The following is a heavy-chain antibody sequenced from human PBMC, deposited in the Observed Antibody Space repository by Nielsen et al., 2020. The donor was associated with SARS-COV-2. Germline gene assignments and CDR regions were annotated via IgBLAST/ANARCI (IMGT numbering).Heavy chain of an antibody. V-gene: IGHV1-2*02. J-gene: IGHJ4*02. CDR3: ARGSPWSGYLFDY. CDR2: INPNGGGT. D-gene: IGHD3-3*01. CDR1: GYTFTGYY. Sequence: ASVKVSCKASGYTFTGYYMHWVRQAPGQGLEWMGWINPNGGGTNYAQKFQGRVTMTRDTSISTAYMELSRLRSDDTAVYYCARGSPWSGYLFDYWGQGTLVTVSS.